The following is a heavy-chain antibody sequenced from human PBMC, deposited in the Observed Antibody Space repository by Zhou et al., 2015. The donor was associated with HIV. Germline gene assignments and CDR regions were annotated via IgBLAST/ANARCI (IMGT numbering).Heavy chain of an antibody. V-gene: IGHV1-69*12. Sequence: QVQLVQSGAEVKKPGSSVKVSCKASGGTFSSYAISWVRQAPGQGLEWMGGIIPIFGTANYAQKFQGRVTITADESTSTAYMELSRLRYEDTAVYFCARGDRAVPAAIGGFFAMDVWGQGDHG. D-gene: IGHD2-2*02. CDR2: IIPIFGTA. CDR1: GGTFSSYA. J-gene: IGHJ6*02. CDR3: ARGDRAVPAAIGGFFAMDV.